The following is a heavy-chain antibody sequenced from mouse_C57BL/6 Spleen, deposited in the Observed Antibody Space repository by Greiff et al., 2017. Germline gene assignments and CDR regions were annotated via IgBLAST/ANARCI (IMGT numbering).Heavy chain of an antibody. CDR3: ARNDYDRYAMDY. J-gene: IGHJ4*01. D-gene: IGHD2-4*01. CDR1: GYTFTSYW. CDR2: IYPGSGST. V-gene: IGHV1-55*01. Sequence: QVQLQQPGAELVKPGASVKMSCKASGYTFTSYWITWVKQRPGQGLEWIGDIYPGSGSTNYTEKFKSKATLTVDTSSSTAYMQLSSRTSEDSAVYYCARNDYDRYAMDYWGQGTSVTVSS.